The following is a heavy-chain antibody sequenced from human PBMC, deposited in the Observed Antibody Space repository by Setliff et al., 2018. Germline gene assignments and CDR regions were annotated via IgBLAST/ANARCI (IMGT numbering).Heavy chain of an antibody. Sequence: SETLSLTCTVSGGSIISHYWNWIRQTPGKGLEWIGYIYYSGTTNYNPSLKSRVTISVDTPKNHFSLRLSSVTAADMAVYYCARGRGSGGNPLWYWGQGTLVTVSS. V-gene: IGHV4-59*11. J-gene: IGHJ4*02. CDR2: IYYSGTT. CDR1: GGSIISHY. CDR3: ARGRGSGGNPLWY. D-gene: IGHD2-15*01.